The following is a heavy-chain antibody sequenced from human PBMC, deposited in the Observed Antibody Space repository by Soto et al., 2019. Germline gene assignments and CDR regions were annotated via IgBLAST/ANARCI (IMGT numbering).Heavy chain of an antibody. CDR1: GYSFTSYG. D-gene: IGHD1-1*01. CDR2: ISAKHGNT. Sequence: GASVKVSCKASGYSFTSYGINWVRQAPGQGLEWMGWISAKHGNTHYAQKLQGRVTMTTDTSASTAYMELRSLTSDDTAVYYCASSDDSFDYWGQGTLVTVSS. J-gene: IGHJ4*02. V-gene: IGHV1-18*01. CDR3: ASSDDSFDY.